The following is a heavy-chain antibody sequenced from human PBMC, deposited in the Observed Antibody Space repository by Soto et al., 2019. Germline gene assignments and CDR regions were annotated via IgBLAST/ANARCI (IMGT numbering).Heavy chain of an antibody. V-gene: IGHV3-23*01. CDR1: GFTFTSYA. J-gene: IGHJ4*02. Sequence: EVQLLESGGGLVQPGGSLRLSCAASGFTFTSYAMSWVRQAPGKGLEWVSLIGGSGYSTYYADSVKGRFTISRDNSKNTLYLQMNSLRAEDTAIYYCAKDEGSGSYPDYWGQGTLVTVSS. CDR3: AKDEGSGSYPDY. CDR2: IGGSGYST. D-gene: IGHD1-26*01.